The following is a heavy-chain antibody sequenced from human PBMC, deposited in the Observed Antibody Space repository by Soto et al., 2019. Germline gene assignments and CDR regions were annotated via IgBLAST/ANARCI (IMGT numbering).Heavy chain of an antibody. CDR3: ARESEDLTSNFDY. Sequence: EVQLVESGGGLVKPGGSLRLSCAASGFTFTRYSMNWVRQAPGKGLEWVSSIISTTHYIYYADSMRGRFTISRDNAKNAVYLEMNSLRAEDTAVYYCARESEDLTSNFDYWCQGALVTVSS. V-gene: IGHV3-21*06. J-gene: IGHJ4*02. CDR2: IISTTHYI. CDR1: GFTFTRYS.